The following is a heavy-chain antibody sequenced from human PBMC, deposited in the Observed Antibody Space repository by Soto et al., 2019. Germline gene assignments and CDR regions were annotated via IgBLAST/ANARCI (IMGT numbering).Heavy chain of an antibody. Sequence: GASRKISCQGSGYNFGFYWIASVPQMPGKGLEWMGVIYIRNSDTRYSPSFQGQVTLSADKSISTAYLQWSSLRAEDTAVYYCAKDRQPDGIWTFDSWGQGTPVTVSS. CDR2: IYIRNSDT. V-gene: IGHV5-51*01. D-gene: IGHD3-9*01. CDR1: GYNFGFYW. J-gene: IGHJ4*02. CDR3: AKDRQPDGIWTFDS.